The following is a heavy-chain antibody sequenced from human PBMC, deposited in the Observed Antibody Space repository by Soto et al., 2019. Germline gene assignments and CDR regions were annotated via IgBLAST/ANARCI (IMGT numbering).Heavy chain of an antibody. Sequence: GGSLRLSCVASGFTFSRYWMNWVRQAPGKGLVWVSRISSDGSNTTYADSVKGRFTISRDHAKNTLYLQMNSLRVEDTAVYHCAREDSFDPFHHWGQGXLVTVYS. CDR1: GFTFSRYW. CDR2: ISSDGSNT. CDR3: AREDSFDPFHH. J-gene: IGHJ1*01. V-gene: IGHV3-74*01. D-gene: IGHD2-21*01.